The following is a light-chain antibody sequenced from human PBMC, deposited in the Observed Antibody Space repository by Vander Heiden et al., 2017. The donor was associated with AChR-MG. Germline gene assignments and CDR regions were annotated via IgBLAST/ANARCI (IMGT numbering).Light chain of an antibody. J-gene: IGLJ1*01. V-gene: IGLV2-14*03. CDR2: DVN. Sequence: QSALSPPSCVSGSPGPSLPISCTGTSSDVGGYNFVSWYQQHPGKAPKLVIYDVNKRPSGVSNRFSGSKSGNTATLTISGLQAEDEAHYYCSSYASSTTLYVFGTGTRVPVL. CDR1: SSDVGGYNF. CDR3: SSYASSTTLYV.